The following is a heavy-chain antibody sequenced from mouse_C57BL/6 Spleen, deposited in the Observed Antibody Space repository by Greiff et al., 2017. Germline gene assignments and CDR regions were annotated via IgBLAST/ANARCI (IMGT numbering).Heavy chain of an antibody. CDR2: IRSKSSNYAT. V-gene: IGHV10-3*01. D-gene: IGHD3-3*01. J-gene: IGHJ2*01. Sequence: EVKLMESGGGLVQPKGSLKISCAASGFTFNTYAMHWVRQAPGKGLEWVARIRSKSSNYATYYADSVKDSFTISRDDSQSMRYLQMNKRETEDTAMYYCVREGLAVDDWGQGTTLTVSS. CDR3: VREGLAVDD. CDR1: GFTFNTYA.